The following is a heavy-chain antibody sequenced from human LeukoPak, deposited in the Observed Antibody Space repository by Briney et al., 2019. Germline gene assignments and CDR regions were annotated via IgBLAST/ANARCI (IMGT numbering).Heavy chain of an antibody. CDR3: ARRTAGPYNWFDP. Sequence: SETLSLTCAVYGGSFSGYYWSWIRQPPGKGLEWIGEINHSGSTNYNPSLKSRVTISADTSKNQFSLKLSSVTAADTAVYYCARRTAGPYNWFDPWGQGTLVTVSS. J-gene: IGHJ5*02. V-gene: IGHV4-34*01. CDR1: GGSFSGYY. CDR2: INHSGST. D-gene: IGHD1-1*01.